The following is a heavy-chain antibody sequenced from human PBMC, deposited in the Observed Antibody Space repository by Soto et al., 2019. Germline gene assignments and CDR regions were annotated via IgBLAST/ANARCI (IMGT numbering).Heavy chain of an antibody. Sequence: QLHLVQSGAVVKKPGASVTVSCSASGYPVTAYYMHWVRQAPGRGLEWMGGINPATGAAKYTQTFPGRVTTARGPSTSTGFMELSGLTSEDPAVFYCARGGGVGVAGSAAFDMWGQGTLVTVSS. CDR3: ARGGGVGVAGSAAFDM. CDR2: INPATGAA. CDR1: GYPVTAYY. V-gene: IGHV1-2*02. J-gene: IGHJ3*02. D-gene: IGHD3-3*01.